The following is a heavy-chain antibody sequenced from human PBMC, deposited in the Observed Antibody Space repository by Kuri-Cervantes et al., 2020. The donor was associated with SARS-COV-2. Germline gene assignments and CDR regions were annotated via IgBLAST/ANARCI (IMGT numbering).Heavy chain of an antibody. J-gene: IGHJ3*01. V-gene: IGHV1-8*03. Sequence: ASVQVSCKASGYTFTSYDINWVRQATGKGLEWMGWINPNSGSTDYAQTFQGRVTITRNNSINTAYMEMSSLRSEDTAVYYCATDIAAACTWGYALDVWGQGTMVTVSS. CDR2: INPNSGST. CDR3: ATDIAAACTWGYALDV. D-gene: IGHD6-13*01. CDR1: GYTFTSYD.